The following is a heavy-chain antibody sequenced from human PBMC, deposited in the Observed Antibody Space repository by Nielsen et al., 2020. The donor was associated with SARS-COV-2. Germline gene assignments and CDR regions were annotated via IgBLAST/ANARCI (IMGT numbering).Heavy chain of an antibody. CDR2: IYYGGST. CDR3: ARDASPDYGDYPTYYGMDV. J-gene: IGHJ6*02. D-gene: IGHD4-17*01. V-gene: IGHV4-30-4*01. Sequence: WIRQPPGKGLEWIGYIYYGGSTYYNPSLKSRVTISVDTSKNQFSLKLSSVTAADTAVYYCARDASPDYGDYPTYYGMDVWGQGTTVTVSS.